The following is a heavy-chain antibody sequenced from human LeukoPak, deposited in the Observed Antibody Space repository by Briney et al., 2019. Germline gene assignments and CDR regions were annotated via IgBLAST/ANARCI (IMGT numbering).Heavy chain of an antibody. V-gene: IGHV3-53*01. J-gene: IGHJ3*02. CDR2: IYSGGST. Sequence: GGSLRLSCAASGFTVSSNYMSWVRQAPGKALGWVSVIYSGGSTYYADSVKGRFTISRDNYKNTLYLQMNSLRAEDTAVYYCAKGLNAYGSGSYSHLDAFDMWGQGTMVTVSS. D-gene: IGHD3-10*01. CDR1: GFTVSSNY. CDR3: AKGLNAYGSGSYSHLDAFDM.